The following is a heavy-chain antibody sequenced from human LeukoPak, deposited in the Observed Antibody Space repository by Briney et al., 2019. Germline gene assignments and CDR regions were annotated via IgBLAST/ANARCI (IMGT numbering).Heavy chain of an antibody. V-gene: IGHV1-18*01. CDR3: ARDAVSTTTAGGIDY. CDR1: GYTLTNYG. D-gene: IGHD5/OR15-5a*01. CDR2: ISAYSGNT. J-gene: IGHJ4*02. Sequence: ASVKVSCKASGYTLTNYGISWVRQAPGQGLEWMGWISAYSGNTHYAQKIQGRVTMTTDTSTSTAYMELRSLTSDDTAVYYCARDAVSTTTAGGIDYWGQGTLVTVSS.